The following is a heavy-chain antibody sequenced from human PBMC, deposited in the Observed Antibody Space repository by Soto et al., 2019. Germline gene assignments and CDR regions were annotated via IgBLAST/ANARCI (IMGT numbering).Heavy chain of an antibody. CDR1: GYDFTTYS. CDR3: ARGARPVTESEEAYTPFDS. D-gene: IGHD2-2*01. Sequence: QVQLVQSGPGVKKPGASVKVSCKASGYDFTTYSITWVRQAPGQGLEWMGWINSKNGNTKYAQKLQGRVTMTPDISTTTADMELRSLSSDDTAVFYCARGARPVTESEEAYTPFDSWGQGTLVTVSS. CDR2: INSKNGNT. J-gene: IGHJ4*02. V-gene: IGHV1-18*01.